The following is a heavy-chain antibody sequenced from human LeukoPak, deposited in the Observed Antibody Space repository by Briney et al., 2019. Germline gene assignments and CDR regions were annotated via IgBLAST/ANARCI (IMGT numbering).Heavy chain of an antibody. V-gene: IGHV3-11*01. Sequence: PGGSLRLSCAASGFTFSDYYMSWIRQAPGKGLEWLSYISPSGSDMNNADSVKGRFTISRDNAKRSLYLQMNSLRAEDTAVYYCTRDPRLADYWGQGTLVTVSS. CDR1: GFTFSDYY. J-gene: IGHJ4*02. CDR3: TRDPRLADY. CDR2: ISPSGSDM.